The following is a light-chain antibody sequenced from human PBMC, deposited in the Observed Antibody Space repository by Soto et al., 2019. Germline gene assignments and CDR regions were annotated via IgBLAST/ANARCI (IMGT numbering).Light chain of an antibody. CDR3: CSYAATNTVI. J-gene: IGLJ2*01. CDR2: EGS. V-gene: IGLV2-11*01. CDR1: SSDVGGYNY. Sequence: QSVLTQPRSVSGSPGQSVTISCTGTSSDVGGYNYVSWYQQHPGKAPKLIIYEGSERTSGVPDRFSASKSGNTASLTNSGLQAEDEADHYCCSYAATNTVIFGGGTKLTVL.